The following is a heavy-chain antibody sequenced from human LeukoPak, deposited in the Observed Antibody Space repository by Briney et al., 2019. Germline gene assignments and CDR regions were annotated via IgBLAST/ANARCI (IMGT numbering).Heavy chain of an antibody. D-gene: IGHD3-22*01. CDR1: GFAFGEYA. CDR3: SRGAYDITGSCRRYFQH. CDR2: IRSRRYGVTT. V-gene: IGHV3-49*03. J-gene: IGHJ1*01. Sequence: GGSLRLSCTTSGFAFGEYAMNWFRQAPGKGPEWVGFIRSRRYGVTTEYAASVKGRIYLSRDDSKSIAYLQLDSLKTEDTAVYYCSRGAYDITGSCRRYFQHWGQGTLVTVSS.